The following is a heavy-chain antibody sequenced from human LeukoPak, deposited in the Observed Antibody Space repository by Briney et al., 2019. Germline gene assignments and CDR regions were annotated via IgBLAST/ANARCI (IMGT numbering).Heavy chain of an antibody. CDR1: GGSFSGYY. V-gene: IGHV4-34*01. Sequence: SETLSLTCAVYGGSFSGYYWSWIRQPPGKGLEWIGEINHSGGTNYNPSLKSRVTISVDTSKNQFSLKLSSVTAADAAVYYCARRRITMVRGVTTRFDYWGQGTLVTVSS. J-gene: IGHJ4*02. D-gene: IGHD3-10*01. CDR2: INHSGGT. CDR3: ARRRITMVRGVTTRFDY.